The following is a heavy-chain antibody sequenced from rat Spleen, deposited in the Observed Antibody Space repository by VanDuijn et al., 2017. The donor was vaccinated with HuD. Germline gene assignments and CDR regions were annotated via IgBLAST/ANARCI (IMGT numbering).Heavy chain of an antibody. V-gene: IGHV2-47*01. D-gene: IGHD1-6*01. CDR2: IWKNGGT. J-gene: IGHJ2*01. CDR3: ARDAGILRY. Sequence: QVQLKESGPGLVRPSQTLSLTCTVSGLSLTSNSVSWIRQPPGKGLEWMGLIWKNGGTDYSSAIKSRLSISRDISKSQVFLRMNSLQTEDTATYYCARDAGILRYWGQGVMVTVSS. CDR1: GLSLTSNS.